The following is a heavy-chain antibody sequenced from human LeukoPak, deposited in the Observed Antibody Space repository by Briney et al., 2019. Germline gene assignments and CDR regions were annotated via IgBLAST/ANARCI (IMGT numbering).Heavy chain of an antibody. D-gene: IGHD5-12*01. J-gene: IGHJ3*02. CDR1: GGSFSGYY. Sequence: SETLSLTCDVYGGSFSGYYWSWIRQPPGKGLEWIGEINHSGSTNYNPSLKSRVAISVDTSKNQFSLSLNSVTAADTAVYYCARGRRGYSGYDPHLGDAFDIWAQGPMVTVSS. CDR2: INHSGST. V-gene: IGHV4-34*01. CDR3: ARGRRGYSGYDPHLGDAFDI.